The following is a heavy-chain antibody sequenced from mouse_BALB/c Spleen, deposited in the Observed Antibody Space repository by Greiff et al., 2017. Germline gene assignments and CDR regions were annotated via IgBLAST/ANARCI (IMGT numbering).Heavy chain of an antibody. V-gene: IGHV2-6-5*01. Sequence: VQLQQSGPGLVAPSQSLSITCTVSGFSLTDYGVSWIRQPPGKGLEWLGVIWGGGSPSYNSALKSRLIISNDNSKSQVFLKMNSLQTDDTAMYYCAKLYDGYYFFAYWGQGTLVTVSA. D-gene: IGHD2-3*01. CDR2: IWGGGSP. CDR3: AKLYDGYYFFAY. CDR1: GFSLTDYG. J-gene: IGHJ3*01.